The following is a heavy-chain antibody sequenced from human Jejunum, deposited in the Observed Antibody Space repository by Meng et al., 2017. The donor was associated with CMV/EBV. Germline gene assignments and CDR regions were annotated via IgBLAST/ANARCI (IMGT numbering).Heavy chain of an antibody. CDR3: ARQYSGSYGDAFDI. Sequence: GFTVSDKYMTWVRQPPGKGLQWVSILYSGGTTSYADSVRGRFIFSRDSSKNTVFLQMNSLRPDDTAVYYCARQYSGSYGDAFDIWGQGVWVTVS. D-gene: IGHD1-26*01. V-gene: IGHV3-66*02. CDR2: LYSGGTT. CDR1: GFTVSDKY. J-gene: IGHJ3*02.